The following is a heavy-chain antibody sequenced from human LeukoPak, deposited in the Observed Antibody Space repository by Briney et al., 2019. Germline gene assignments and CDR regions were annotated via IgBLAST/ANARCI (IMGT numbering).Heavy chain of an antibody. J-gene: IGHJ4*02. Sequence: SVKVSCKASGGTFSSYAISWVRQAPGQGLEWMGGIIPIFGTANYAQKFQGRVTITADESTSTAYMELSSLRSEDTAVYYCARDISVTTRAPYFDYWGQGTLVTVSS. D-gene: IGHD4-17*01. V-gene: IGHV1-69*13. CDR1: GGTFSSYA. CDR3: ARDISVTTRAPYFDY. CDR2: IIPIFGTA.